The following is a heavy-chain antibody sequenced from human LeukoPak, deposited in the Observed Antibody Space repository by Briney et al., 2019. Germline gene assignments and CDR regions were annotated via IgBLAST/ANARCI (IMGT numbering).Heavy chain of an antibody. V-gene: IGHV1-69*05. CDR2: IIPIFGTA. CDR3: ARDLLYLPEMATGSSYYYFDY. J-gene: IGHJ4*02. D-gene: IGHD5-24*01. Sequence: SVKVSCKASGGTFSSYAISWVRQAPGQGLEWMGRIIPIFGTANYAQKFQGRVTITTDESTSTAYMELSSLRSEDTAVYYCARDLLYLPEMATGSSYYYFDYWGQGTLVTVSS. CDR1: GGTFSSYA.